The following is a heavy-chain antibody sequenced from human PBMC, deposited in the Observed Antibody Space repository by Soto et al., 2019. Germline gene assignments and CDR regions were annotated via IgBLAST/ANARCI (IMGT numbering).Heavy chain of an antibody. CDR1: GGSISSYY. CDR3: AKGGSSRFDP. J-gene: IGHJ5*02. V-gene: IGHV4-59*01. Sequence: SETLSLTCTVSGGSISSYYWSWIRQPPGKGLEWIGYIYYSGSTNYNPSLKSRVTISVDTSKNQFSLKLSSVTAADTAVYYCAKGGSSRFDPWGQGTLVTVSS. CDR2: IYYSGST. D-gene: IGHD1-26*01.